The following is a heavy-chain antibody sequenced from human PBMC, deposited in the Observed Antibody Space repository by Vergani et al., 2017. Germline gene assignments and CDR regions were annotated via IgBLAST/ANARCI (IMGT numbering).Heavy chain of an antibody. D-gene: IGHD3-22*01. V-gene: IGHV3-33*01. Sequence: QVQLVESGGGVVQPGRSLRLSCAASGFTFSSYGMHWVRQAPGKGLEWVAVIWYDGSNKYYADSVKGRFTISRDNSKNTLYLQMNSLRAEDTAVYYCARVGYYDSSGYYYNWYFDLWGRGTLVTVSS. CDR2: IWYDGSNK. CDR1: GFTFSSYG. CDR3: ARVGYYDSSGYYYNWYFDL. J-gene: IGHJ2*01.